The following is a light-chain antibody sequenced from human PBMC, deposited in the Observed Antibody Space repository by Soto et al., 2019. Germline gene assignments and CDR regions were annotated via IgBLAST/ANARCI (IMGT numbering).Light chain of an antibody. J-gene: IGKJ4*01. V-gene: IGKV1-5*03. CDR1: QSISSW. Sequence: DIQMTQSPSTLSASVGDRVTITCRASQSISSWLAWYQQKPGKAPNLLIYKAASLESGVPSRFSGSGSGTEFTLTISSLQPDDFATYYCQQYNSYPLTFGGGTKVAI. CDR3: QQYNSYPLT. CDR2: KAA.